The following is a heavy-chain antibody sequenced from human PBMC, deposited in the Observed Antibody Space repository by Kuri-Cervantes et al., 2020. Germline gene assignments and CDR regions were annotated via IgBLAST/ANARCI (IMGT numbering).Heavy chain of an antibody. D-gene: IGHD2-15*01. CDR3: ARAPGNRCSGGSCYCHY. CDR2: ISSSGSTI. Sequence: GESLKISCAASGFTFSDYYMSWIRQAPGKGLEWVSYISSSGSTIYYADSVKGRFTISRDNAKNSLYLQMNSLRAEDTAVYYCARAPGNRCSGGSCYCHYWAQGTLVTVSS. J-gene: IGHJ4*02. V-gene: IGHV3-11*01. CDR1: GFTFSDYY.